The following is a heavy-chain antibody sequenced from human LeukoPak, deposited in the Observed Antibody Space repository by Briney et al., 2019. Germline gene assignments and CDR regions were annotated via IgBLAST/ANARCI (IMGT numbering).Heavy chain of an antibody. J-gene: IGHJ4*02. CDR2: ISGSGDGA. D-gene: IGHD2-21*01. V-gene: IGHV3-23*01. CDR3: AKGYIQLWWFDY. CDR1: GFTFSTYA. Sequence: GGSLRLSGPPSGFTFSTYAMSWVRQAPGKGLKWFSLISGSGDGAHYADSVKGRFTISRDNSKNTVYLQMTNLRAEDTAVYYCAKGYIQLWWFDYWGQGTLVTVSS.